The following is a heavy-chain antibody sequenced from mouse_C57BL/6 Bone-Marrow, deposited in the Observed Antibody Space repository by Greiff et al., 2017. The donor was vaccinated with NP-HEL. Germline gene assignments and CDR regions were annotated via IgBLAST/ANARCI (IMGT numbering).Heavy chain of an antibody. CDR3: AREAYGIGWAMDY. Sequence: VQLQQPGAELVKPGASVKLSGKASGYTFTSYWMQWVKQRPGQGLEWMGGIDPSDGYTNYNQKFKGKATLNVDKSSSTAYMQLSSLTSEDSAVYYCAREAYGIGWAMDYWGQGTSVTVSS. CDR1: GYTFTSYW. D-gene: IGHD6-5*01. CDR2: IDPSDGYT. J-gene: IGHJ4*01. V-gene: IGHV1-50*01.